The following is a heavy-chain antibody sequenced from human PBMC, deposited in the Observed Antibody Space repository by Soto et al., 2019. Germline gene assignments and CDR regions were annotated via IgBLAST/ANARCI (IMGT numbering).Heavy chain of an antibody. CDR1: GYTFTNSG. CDR2: ISTDNGNT. D-gene: IGHD3-3*01. CDR3: ARDQGITTFGVYSMYYYGMDV. Sequence: QVQLVQSGAEVKKPGASVKVSCKASGYTFTNSGINWVRQAPGQGLEWMGWISTDNGNTNYAQHLQGRVSMTTDTSTSTAYMDLRSLRSDDTAVYYCARDQGITTFGVYSMYYYGMDVWGQGTTVTVCS. V-gene: IGHV1-18*01. J-gene: IGHJ6*02.